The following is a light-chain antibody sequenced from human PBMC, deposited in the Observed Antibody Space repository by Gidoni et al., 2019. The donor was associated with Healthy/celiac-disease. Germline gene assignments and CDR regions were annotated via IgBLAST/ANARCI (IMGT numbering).Light chain of an antibody. CDR1: QSVSSN. Sequence: PATLSVSPGERATLSCRASQSVSSNLAWYQQKPGQAPRLLIYGASTRATGIPARFSGSGSGTEFTLTISSLQSEDFAVYYCQQYNNWPQTFGQGTKVEIK. V-gene: IGKV3-15*01. J-gene: IGKJ1*01. CDR2: GAS. CDR3: QQYNNWPQT.